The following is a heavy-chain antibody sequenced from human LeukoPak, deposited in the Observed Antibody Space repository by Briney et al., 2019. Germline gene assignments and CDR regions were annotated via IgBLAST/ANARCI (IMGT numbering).Heavy chain of an antibody. CDR3: ARRGAAAGTFGY. CDR2: IYYSGSN. Sequence: KPSETLSLTCTVSGGSISSSSYYWGWIRQPPGKGLEWIGSIYYSGSNYYNPSLKSRVTISVDTSKNQFSLKLSSVTAADTAVYYCARRGAAAGTFGYWGQGTLVTVSS. D-gene: IGHD6-13*01. CDR1: GGSISSSSYY. V-gene: IGHV4-39*01. J-gene: IGHJ4*02.